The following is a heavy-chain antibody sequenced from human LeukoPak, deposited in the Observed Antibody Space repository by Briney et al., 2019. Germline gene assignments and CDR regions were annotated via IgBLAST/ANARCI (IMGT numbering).Heavy chain of an antibody. J-gene: IGHJ6*03. CDR3: ARGVLWFGELLPYYYMDV. CDR1: GYTFTSYE. V-gene: IGHV1-8*01. D-gene: IGHD3-10*01. Sequence: GASVKVSCKASGYTFTSYEINWVRQATGQGLEWMGWMNPNSGNTGYAQKFQGRVTMTRNTSISTAYMELSSLRSEDTAVYYCARGVLWFGELLPYYYMDVWGKGTTVTVSS. CDR2: MNPNSGNT.